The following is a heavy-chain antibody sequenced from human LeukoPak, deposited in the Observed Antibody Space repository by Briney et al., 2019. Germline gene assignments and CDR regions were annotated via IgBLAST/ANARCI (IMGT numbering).Heavy chain of an antibody. CDR1: GGSISSYY. V-gene: IGHV4-59*01. Sequence: KPSETLSLTCTVSGGSISSYYWSWIRQPPGKGLEWIGYIYYSGSTNYNPSLKSRVTISVDTSKNQFSLKLSSVTAADTAVYYCARLYSSSWYLVDYWGQGTLVTVSS. CDR2: IYYSGST. J-gene: IGHJ4*02. CDR3: ARLYSSSWYLVDY. D-gene: IGHD6-13*01.